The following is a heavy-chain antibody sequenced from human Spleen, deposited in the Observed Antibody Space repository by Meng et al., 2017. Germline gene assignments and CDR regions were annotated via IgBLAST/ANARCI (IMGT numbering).Heavy chain of an antibody. CDR2: IDPKSDNT. Sequence: QVEPMQCGPGGKKPGASVKVSYKASGYPFAAYWIQWVRQAPGQGLEWMGRIDPKSDNTHYAQKFQGRVTMTRDTSISTAYMELSGLRSDDTAVYYCARDEDISAAGYLLGDFWGQGTLVTVSS. CDR3: ARDEDISAAGYLLGDF. D-gene: IGHD6-13*01. V-gene: IGHV1-2*06. J-gene: IGHJ4*02. CDR1: GYPFAAYW.